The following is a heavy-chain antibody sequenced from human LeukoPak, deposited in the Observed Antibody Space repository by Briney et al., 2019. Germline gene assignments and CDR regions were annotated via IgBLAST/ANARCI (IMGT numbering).Heavy chain of an antibody. CDR2: IKEDGTDK. V-gene: IGHV3-7*01. Sequence: PGGSLRLSCAASGFTFSNYWMRWVRQAPGKGLEWVANIKEDGTDKNYMDSVRGRFTISRDNAKNSLFLQMNSLRAEDTAVYYCAKSWDSSSHGFDYWGQGTLVTVSS. CDR3: AKSWDSSSHGFDY. D-gene: IGHD6-13*01. J-gene: IGHJ4*02. CDR1: GFTFSNYW.